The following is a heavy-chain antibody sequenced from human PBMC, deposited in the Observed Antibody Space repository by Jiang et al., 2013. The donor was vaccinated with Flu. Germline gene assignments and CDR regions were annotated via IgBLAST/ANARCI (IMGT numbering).Heavy chain of an antibody. V-gene: IGHV3-33*01. CDR1: GFTFSSYG. D-gene: IGHD4-17*01. CDR3: ARVSNYGDYYFDY. J-gene: IGHJ4*02. Sequence: SGGGVVQPGRSLRLSCAASGFTFSSYGMHWVRQAPGKGLEWVAVIWYDGSNKYYADSVKGRFTISRDNSKNTLYLQMNSLRAEDTAVYYCARVSNYGDYYFDYWGQGTLVTVSS. CDR2: IWYDGSNK.